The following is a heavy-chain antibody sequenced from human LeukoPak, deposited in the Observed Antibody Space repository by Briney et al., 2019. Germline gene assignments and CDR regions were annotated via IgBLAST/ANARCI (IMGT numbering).Heavy chain of an antibody. CDR2: INPNGGGT. J-gene: IGHJ6*03. V-gene: IGHV1-46*01. D-gene: IGHD3-3*01. Sequence: ASVKVSCKASGYTFTNYYMHWVRQAPGQGLEWMGIINPNGGGTSYAQKFQGRVTMTRDMSTSTVYMELSSLRSEDTAVYYCARAARGTSDFWSGYSGRSFYYYYYMDVWGKGTTVTVSS. CDR1: GYTFTNYY. CDR3: ARAARGTSDFWSGYSGRSFYYYYYMDV.